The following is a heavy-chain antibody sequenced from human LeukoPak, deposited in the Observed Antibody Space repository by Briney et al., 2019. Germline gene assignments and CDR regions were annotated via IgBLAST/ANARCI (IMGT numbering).Heavy chain of an antibody. J-gene: IGHJ4*02. CDR3: ATGEGGYYDVNFDY. Sequence: ASVKVACTVSGYTLTELSMHWVRQAPGKGLEWMGGFDPEDGETIYAQKFQGRVTMTEDTSTDTAYMELGSLRSEDTAVYYCATGEGGYYDVNFDYWGQGTLVTVSS. D-gene: IGHD3-3*01. V-gene: IGHV1-24*01. CDR1: GYTLTELS. CDR2: FDPEDGET.